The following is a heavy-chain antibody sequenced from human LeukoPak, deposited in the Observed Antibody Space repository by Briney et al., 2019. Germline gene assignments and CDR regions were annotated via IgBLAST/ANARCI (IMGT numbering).Heavy chain of an antibody. J-gene: IGHJ4*02. Sequence: GGSLRLSCAPSGFIFSSYEMHWVRQAPGKGLEWVSYITSSRSILHYADSVKGGFTISRDNAKNSLYLQMNTLRAEDTAIYYCARGSLTGYDSSGYITPARFDLWGQGTPVTVSS. V-gene: IGHV3-48*03. CDR2: ITSSRSIL. CDR3: ARGSLTGYDSSGYITPARFDL. D-gene: IGHD3-22*01. CDR1: GFIFSSYE.